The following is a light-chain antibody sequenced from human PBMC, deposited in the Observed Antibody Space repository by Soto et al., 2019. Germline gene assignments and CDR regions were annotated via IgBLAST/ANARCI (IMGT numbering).Light chain of an antibody. J-gene: IGKJ1*01. CDR1: QSVTSSY. CDR2: GAS. V-gene: IGKV3-20*01. CDR3: QQYDSSPAT. Sequence: EIVLTQSPGTLSLSPGERATLSCRASQSVTSSYLAWYQQKPGQAPRLLIYGASSRATGIPDRFSGSGSGTDFTLTISRLEPEDFAVYYCQQYDSSPATFGQGTKVESK.